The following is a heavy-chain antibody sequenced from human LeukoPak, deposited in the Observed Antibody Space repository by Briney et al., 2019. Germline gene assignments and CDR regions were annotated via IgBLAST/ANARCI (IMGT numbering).Heavy chain of an antibody. CDR2: IIPILGIA. CDR3: ARDQDTAVVWRLDP. D-gene: IGHD5-18*01. V-gene: IGHV1-69*04. Sequence: GASVKVSCKASGGTFSSYAISWVRQAPGQGLEWMGRIIPILGIANYAQKFQGRVTITADKSTSTAYMELSSLRSEDTAVYYCARDQDTAVVWRLDPWGQGTLVTVSS. CDR1: GGTFSSYA. J-gene: IGHJ5*02.